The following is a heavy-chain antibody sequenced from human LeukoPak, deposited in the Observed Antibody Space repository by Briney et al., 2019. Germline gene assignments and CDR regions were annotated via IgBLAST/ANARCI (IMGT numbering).Heavy chain of an antibody. D-gene: IGHD2-15*01. CDR1: GYTFTSYG. CDR3: ASGKMVVAGNSGSYFDY. CDR2: ISAYNGNT. V-gene: IGHV1-18*01. Sequence: ASVKVSCKASGYTFTSYGISWVRQAPGQGLEWMGWISAYNGNTNYAQKLQGRVTMTTDTSTSTAYMELRSLRSDDTAVYYCASGKMVVAGNSGSYFDYWGQGTLVTVSS. J-gene: IGHJ4*02.